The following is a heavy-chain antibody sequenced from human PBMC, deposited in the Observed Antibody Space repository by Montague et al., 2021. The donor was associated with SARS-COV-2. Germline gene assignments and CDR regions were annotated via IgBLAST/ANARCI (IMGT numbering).Heavy chain of an antibody. Sequence: SETRSLTCVVSGGAINSSNWWSWVRQPPGKGLEWIGEIYHWGSTNYNPPLKSRVTISIDKSTNQLSLKLSSVTAADTAVYYCARAQNTCFIANCVNYFDSWGLGALVTVSS. D-gene: IGHD1-1*01. CDR3: ARAQNTCFIANCVNYFDS. CDR2: IYHWGST. CDR1: GGAINSSNW. J-gene: IGHJ4*02. V-gene: IGHV4-4*02.